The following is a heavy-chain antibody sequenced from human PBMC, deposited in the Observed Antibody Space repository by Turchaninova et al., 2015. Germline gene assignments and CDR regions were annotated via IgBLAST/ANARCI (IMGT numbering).Heavy chain of an antibody. V-gene: IGHV1-18*04. CDR3: VRDLAVAGTRFDP. CDR2: ISGDNGNT. Sequence: QVQLVQSGGEVKKPGASVKVYCKTSGYTFTRYGISGVRQAPGKGLEWMGWISGDNGNTKYAQKLLGRVTMATETSTNTAYMELRSLRADDTAVYYCVRDLAVAGTRFDPWGQGTLVIVSS. CDR1: GYTFTRYG. J-gene: IGHJ5*02. D-gene: IGHD6-19*01.